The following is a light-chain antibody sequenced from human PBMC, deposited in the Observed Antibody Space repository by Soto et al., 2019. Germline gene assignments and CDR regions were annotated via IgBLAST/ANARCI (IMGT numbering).Light chain of an antibody. Sequence: QSVLTQPASVSGSPGQSITISCTGTSSDVGTYNYVSWYQQHPGKAPKVMIYEVTYRPSGVSNRFSGSKSGNTASLTISGLQAEDEAEYYCSSYTGSSTLYVFGTGTKVKVL. V-gene: IGLV2-14*01. J-gene: IGLJ1*01. CDR1: SSDVGTYNY. CDR3: SSYTGSSTLYV. CDR2: EVT.